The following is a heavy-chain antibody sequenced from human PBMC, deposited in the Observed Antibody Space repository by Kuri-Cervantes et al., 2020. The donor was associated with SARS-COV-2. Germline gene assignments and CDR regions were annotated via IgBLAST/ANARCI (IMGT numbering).Heavy chain of an antibody. CDR3: AREEIAMDCPYAFDL. CDR2: ISSSSSYI. J-gene: IGHJ3*01. V-gene: IGHV3-21*01. Sequence: GESLKISCAASGFIFSSYSMNWVRQAPGKRLEWVSSISSSSSYIHYADSVKGRFTISRDNAKNSLYLQMNSLRAEDTAVYYCAREEIAMDCPYAFDLWGQGTIVTVSS. CDR1: GFIFSSYS. D-gene: IGHD2-21*01.